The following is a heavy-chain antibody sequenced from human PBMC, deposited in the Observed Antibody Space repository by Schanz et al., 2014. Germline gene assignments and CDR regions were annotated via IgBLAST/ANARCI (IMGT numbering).Heavy chain of an antibody. J-gene: IGHJ4*02. CDR3: ARPSEYSDSGTYFDF. CDR1: GFTFSSYG. Sequence: QVQLVESGGGLVQLGRSLRLSCAASGFTFSSYGMHWVRQAPGKGLEWVAVISNDGNIKYYADSVEGRFTISRDNSKNTLYLQMNSRTTEDTAVYYCARPSEYSDSGTYFDFWGQGTLVTVSS. D-gene: IGHD1-26*01. CDR2: ISNDGNIK. V-gene: IGHV3-30*03.